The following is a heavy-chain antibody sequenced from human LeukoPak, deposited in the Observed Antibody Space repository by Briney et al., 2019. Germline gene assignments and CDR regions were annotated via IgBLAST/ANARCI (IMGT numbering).Heavy chain of an antibody. Sequence: SGGSLRLSCAASGFTFSSYAMHWVRQAPGKGLEYVSAISSNGGSTYYANSVKGRFTISRDNSKNTLYLQMGSLRAEDMAVYYCARDCDTMVRGVIIPLGYWGQGTLVTVSS. J-gene: IGHJ4*02. CDR2: ISSNGGST. V-gene: IGHV3-64*01. CDR1: GFTFSSYA. D-gene: IGHD3-10*01. CDR3: ARDCDTMVRGVIIPLGY.